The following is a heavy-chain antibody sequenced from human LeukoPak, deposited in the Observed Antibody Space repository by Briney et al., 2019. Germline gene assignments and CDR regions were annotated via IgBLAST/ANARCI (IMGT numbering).Heavy chain of an antibody. CDR2: INHSGST. V-gene: IGHV4-34*01. D-gene: IGHD2-2*01. CDR1: GGSFTGYY. CDR3: ARGGGLLWYQLLRNPTFDY. J-gene: IGHJ4*02. Sequence: SETLSLTCAVYGGSFTGYYCGWIRQPPGKGLGWNGEINHSGSTNYNPSLKSRFTISVDTSKNQFSLKLSSVTAADTAVYYCARGGGLLWYQLLRNPTFDYWGQGTLVTVSS.